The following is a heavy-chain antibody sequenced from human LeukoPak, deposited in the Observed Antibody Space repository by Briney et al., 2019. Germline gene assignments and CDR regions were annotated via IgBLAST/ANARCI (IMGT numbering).Heavy chain of an antibody. CDR3: ARGDWYPPYYFDY. CDR2: ISSSSSNT. V-gene: IGHV3-21*01. J-gene: IGHJ4*02. Sequence: GGSLRLSCAASGFTFNSFNMNWVRQAPGRGLEWVSSISSSSSNTYYADSVKGRFAISRDNAKNSLSLQMNSLRAEDTAVYYCARGDWYPPYYFDYWGQGTLVTVSS. CDR1: GFTFNSFN. D-gene: IGHD6-13*01.